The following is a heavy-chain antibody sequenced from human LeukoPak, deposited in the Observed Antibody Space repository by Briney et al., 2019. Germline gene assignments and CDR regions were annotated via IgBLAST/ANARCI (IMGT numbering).Heavy chain of an antibody. CDR2: IYYSGSI. CDR3: ARRLDIVVVPAAIRDAFDI. D-gene: IGHD2-2*02. Sequence: SETLSLTCIVSGDSITNHYWSLIRRPPGKGLEWIGYIYYSGSINYNPSLKSRVTISVDTSRNQFSMKLNSVTAADTAVYYCARRLDIVVVPAAIRDAFDIWGQGTMVTVSS. J-gene: IGHJ3*02. V-gene: IGHV4-59*11. CDR1: GDSITNHY.